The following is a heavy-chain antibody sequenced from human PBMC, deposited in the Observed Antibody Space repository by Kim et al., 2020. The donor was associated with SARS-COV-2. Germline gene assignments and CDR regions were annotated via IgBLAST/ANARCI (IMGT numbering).Heavy chain of an antibody. V-gene: IGHV4-39*01. CDR2: IYYSGST. D-gene: IGHD3-3*01. CDR3: ARQRITFFGEDKDAFG. CDR1: GGSISSSSYY. Sequence: SETLSLTCTVSGGSISSSSYYWGWIRQPPGKGLEWIGSIYYSGSTYYNPSLKSRVTISVDTSKNQFSLKLSSVTAADTAVYYCARQRITFFGEDKDAFG. J-gene: IGHJ3*02.